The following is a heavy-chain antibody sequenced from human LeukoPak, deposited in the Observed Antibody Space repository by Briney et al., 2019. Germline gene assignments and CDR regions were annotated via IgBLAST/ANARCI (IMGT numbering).Heavy chain of an antibody. D-gene: IGHD2-8*01. CDR3: ANLGSTNGAIGD. J-gene: IGHJ4*02. CDR2: VYYSGTT. CDR1: GGSISSRYGY. V-gene: IGHV4-39*01. Sequence: KPSETLSLTCAVSGGSISSRYGYWGWXXXPPGKGLEWIGSVYYSGTTYYNPSLKSRVIISVDTSKRQFSLRLSSVTAADTAVYYCANLGSTNGAIGDWGQGTRVIVSS.